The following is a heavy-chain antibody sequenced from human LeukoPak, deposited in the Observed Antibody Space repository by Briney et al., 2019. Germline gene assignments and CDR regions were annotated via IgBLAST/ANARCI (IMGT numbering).Heavy chain of an antibody. J-gene: IGHJ4*02. CDR1: GGSISSSYYY. CDR2: IYYCVSP. Sequence: PSETLSLTCTVSGGSISSSYYYWGWIPQPPGQGLKGNGSIYYCVSPAYYPNHINRVTLSVNTQIKQFSQRLMFVTAADSAVYECARVSRDSSGYYYFDYWGQGTLVTVSS. CDR3: ARVSRDSSGYYYFDY. D-gene: IGHD3-22*01. V-gene: IGHV4-39*01.